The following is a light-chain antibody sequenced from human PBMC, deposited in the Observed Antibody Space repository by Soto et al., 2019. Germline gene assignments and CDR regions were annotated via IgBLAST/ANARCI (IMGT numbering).Light chain of an antibody. J-gene: IGKJ1*01. CDR1: QGVSGS. V-gene: IGKV1-5*01. CDR3: QQYEAFSGT. CDR2: AAS. Sequence: DIQMTQSPSTLSASVGDTVTVTCRASQGVSGSLAWYQVKPGEAPKLLIYAASALPRGVPSRFSGSGSGTKFSLTIASLQPDDFATYYCQQYEAFSGTFGPGTKVDI.